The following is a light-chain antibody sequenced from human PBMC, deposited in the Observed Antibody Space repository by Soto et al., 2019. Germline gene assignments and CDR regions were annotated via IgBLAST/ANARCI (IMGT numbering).Light chain of an antibody. CDR3: QQYNSYPLT. V-gene: IGKV1-13*02. CDR2: AAS. CDR1: QSISSY. J-gene: IGKJ4*01. Sequence: AIQLTQTPSSLSASVGDRVTITCRASQSISSYLNWYQQKPGKAPKLLIYAASSLQSGVPSRFSGSGSGTEFTLTISSLQPDDFATYYCQQYNSYPLTFGGGTKVDIK.